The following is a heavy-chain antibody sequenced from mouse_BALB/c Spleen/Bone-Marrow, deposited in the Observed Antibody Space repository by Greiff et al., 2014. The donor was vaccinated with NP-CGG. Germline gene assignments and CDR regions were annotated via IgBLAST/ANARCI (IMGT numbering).Heavy chain of an antibody. D-gene: IGHD2-1*01. Sequence: VQLKQSGGGLVKPGGSLKLSCAATGFTFNRYVMSWVHQTPEKRLEWVASISVGGSYSYYPDSVKGRFTISRDNAKNSLYLQMSSLRSEDTAMFYCARRGYGNHGYYAMDYWGQGTSVTVSS. CDR2: ISVGGSYS. V-gene: IGHV5-9-3*01. J-gene: IGHJ4*01. CDR3: ARRGYGNHGYYAMDY. CDR1: GFTFNRYV.